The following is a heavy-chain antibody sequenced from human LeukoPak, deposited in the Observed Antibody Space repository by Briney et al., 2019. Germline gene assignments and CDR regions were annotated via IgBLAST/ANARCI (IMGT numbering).Heavy chain of an antibody. CDR3: ARIRYSSREYYYYYYGMDV. D-gene: IGHD6-13*01. J-gene: IGHJ6*02. Sequence: SETLSLTCTVSGGSISSYYWSWIRQPPGKGLEWIGYIYYSGSTNYNPSLKSRVTISVDTSKNQFSLKLSSVTAADTAVYYCARIRYSSREYYYYYYGMDVWGQGTTVTVSS. V-gene: IGHV4-59*01. CDR1: GGSISSYY. CDR2: IYYSGST.